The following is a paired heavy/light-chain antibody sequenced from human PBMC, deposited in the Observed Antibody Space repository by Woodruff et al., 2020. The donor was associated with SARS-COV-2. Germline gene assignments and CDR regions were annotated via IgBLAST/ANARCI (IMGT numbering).Light chain of an antibody. Sequence: QSALTQPASVSGSPGQSITISCTGTSSDVGGYNYVSWYQQHPGKAPKLMIYEVSNRPSGVSNRFSGSKSGNTASLTISGLQAEDEADYYCSSYTSSSTLAVVFGGGTKLTVL. CDR1: SSDVGGYNY. J-gene: IGLJ2*01. V-gene: IGLV2-14*01. CDR2: EVS. CDR3: SSYTSSSTLAVV.
Heavy chain of an antibody. V-gene: IGHV3-48*03. D-gene: IGHD4-17*01. J-gene: IGHJ3*02. CDR3: ARDALLYGDYENDAFDI. Sequence: EVQLVESGGGLVQPGGSLRLSCAASGFTFSSYEMNWVRQAPGKGLEWVSYISSSGSTIYYADSVKGRFTISRDNAKNSLYLQMNSLRAEDTAVYYCARDALLYGDYENDAFDIWGQGTMVTVSS. CDR1: GFTFSSYE. CDR2: ISSSGSTI.